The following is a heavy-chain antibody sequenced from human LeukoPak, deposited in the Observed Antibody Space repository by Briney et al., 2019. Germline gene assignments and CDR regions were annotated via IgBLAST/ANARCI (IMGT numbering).Heavy chain of an antibody. D-gene: IGHD3-10*01. CDR1: GYTFSSYG. CDR2: MNPNSGNT. V-gene: IGHV1-8*01. Sequence: ASVRVSCKASGYTFSSYGINWVRQAIGQGLEWMGWMNPNSGNTGYAQKFQGRVNMTRNTSISTAYMELSSLRSEDTAVYYCARKFLGSRGYYFDYWGQGTLVTVSS. J-gene: IGHJ4*02. CDR3: ARKFLGSRGYYFDY.